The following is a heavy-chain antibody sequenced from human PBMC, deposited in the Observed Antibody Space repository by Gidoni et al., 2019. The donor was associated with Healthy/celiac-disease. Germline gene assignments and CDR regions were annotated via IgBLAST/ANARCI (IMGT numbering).Heavy chain of an antibody. CDR3: ARGLYCSSTSCYYYFDY. J-gene: IGHJ4*02. D-gene: IGHD2-2*01. Sequence: QLQESGPGLVQPSQTLSLPSPVSGCSISSAGYYWSWIRQPPGKGLEWIGYIYDSGSTYYNPYLKSRVTISLDTSKNQFYLKLSSVTAADTDVYYSARGLYCSSTSCYYYFDYWGQGTLVTVSS. V-gene: IGHV4-31*03. CDR2: IYDSGST. CDR1: GCSISSAGYY.